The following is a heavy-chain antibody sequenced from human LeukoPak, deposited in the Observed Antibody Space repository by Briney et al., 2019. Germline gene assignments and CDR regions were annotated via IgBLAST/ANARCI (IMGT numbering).Heavy chain of an antibody. CDR2: IYSGGST. J-gene: IGHJ4*02. Sequence: MIWVRQPPGKGLEWVSVIYSGGSTYYADSVKGRFTISRDNSKNTLYLQMNSLRAEDTAVYYCASITYYYDSSGYYYWGHFDYWGQGTLVTVSS. V-gene: IGHV3-53*01. D-gene: IGHD3-22*01. CDR3: ASITYYYDSSGYYYWGHFDY.